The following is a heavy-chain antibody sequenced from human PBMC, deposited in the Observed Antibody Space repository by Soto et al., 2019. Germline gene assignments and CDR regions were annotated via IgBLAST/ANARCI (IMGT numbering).Heavy chain of an antibody. CDR3: ARGGAVAAPRRGFDY. CDR2: IYHSGST. CDR1: GGSIISGGYS. V-gene: IGHV4-30-2*01. Sequence: TLSVTCAVSGGSIISGGYSWSWIRQPPGKGLEWIGYIYHSGSTYYNPSLKSRVTISVDRSKNQFSLKLSSVTAADTAVYYCARGGAVAAPRRGFDYWGQGTLVTVSS. D-gene: IGHD6-19*01. J-gene: IGHJ4*02.